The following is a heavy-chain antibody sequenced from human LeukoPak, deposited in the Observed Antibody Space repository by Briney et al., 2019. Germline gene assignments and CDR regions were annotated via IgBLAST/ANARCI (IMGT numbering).Heavy chain of an antibody. D-gene: IGHD3-10*01. CDR3: ARGLWFGELLYHNWFDP. V-gene: IGHV4-61*02. CDR1: GCSLSSGSYY. J-gene: IGHJ5*02. CDR2: IYTSGST. Sequence: PSQTLSLTCTVSGCSLSSGSYYSSCIRQPAGNGLEWIGRIYTSGSTNYNPSLKSRVTISVDTSKNQFSLKLSSVTAADTAVYYCARGLWFGELLYHNWFDPWGQGTLVTVSS.